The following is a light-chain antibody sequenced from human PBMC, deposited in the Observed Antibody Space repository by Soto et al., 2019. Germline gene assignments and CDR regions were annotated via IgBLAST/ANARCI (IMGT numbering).Light chain of an antibody. CDR2: GAS. V-gene: IGKV3-20*01. J-gene: IGKJ4*01. CDR3: QQYGSSLRT. Sequence: LTQSPGTLSLSPGERANLSCRASQSVSSSYLAWYQQKPGQAPRLLIYGASSRATGIPDRFSGSGSGTDFTLTISRLEPEDFAVYYCQQYGSSLRTFGGGTKVDIK. CDR1: QSVSSSY.